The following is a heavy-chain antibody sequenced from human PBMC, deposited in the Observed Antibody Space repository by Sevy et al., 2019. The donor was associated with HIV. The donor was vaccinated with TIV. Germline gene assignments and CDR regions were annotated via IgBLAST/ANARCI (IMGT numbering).Heavy chain of an antibody. Sequence: GESLKISCKTSGYRFTNYWIGWVRQMPGKGLEWMGIIYPGDSDIRYSPSFEGQVTISADKSISTAYLQWSSLKASDSGMYYCARHRLGYCSRTSCPAGDFWGQGSLVTVSS. V-gene: IGHV5-51*01. CDR1: GYRFTNYW. CDR2: IYPGDSDI. CDR3: ARHRLGYCSRTSCPAGDF. J-gene: IGHJ4*02. D-gene: IGHD2-2*01.